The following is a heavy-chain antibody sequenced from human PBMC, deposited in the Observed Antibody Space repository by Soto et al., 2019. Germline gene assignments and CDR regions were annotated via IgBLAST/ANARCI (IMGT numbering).Heavy chain of an antibody. V-gene: IGHV4-31*03. D-gene: IGHD6-19*01. CDR1: CGSISSGGYY. Sequence: QVKLQESGPGLVKPSETLSLTCSVSCGSISSGGYYCNWIRQHPERGLEWIGYIYYSGNTVLTPSLTSRATISSDTYKNEFSLTLTSLTAADTAVYFCARASGGAVADFHYWGHGNLVNVSS. CDR3: ARASGGAVADFHY. CDR2: IYYSGNT. J-gene: IGHJ4*01.